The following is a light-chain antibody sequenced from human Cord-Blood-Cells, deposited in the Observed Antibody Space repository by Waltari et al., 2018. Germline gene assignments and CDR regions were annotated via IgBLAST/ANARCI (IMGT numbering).Light chain of an antibody. J-gene: IGLJ2*01. V-gene: IGLV7-46*01. CDR3: LLSDSGAVV. CDR1: TGAVTSGHY. CDR2: DTS. Sequence: QAVVTQEPSLTVSPGGTVTLTCGSSTGAVTSGHYPYWFQQKPGHAPRTLIYDTSNKHSWTPARFSGPLLGGKAALTLSGAQSEDEAEYYCLLSDSGAVVFGGGTKLTVL.